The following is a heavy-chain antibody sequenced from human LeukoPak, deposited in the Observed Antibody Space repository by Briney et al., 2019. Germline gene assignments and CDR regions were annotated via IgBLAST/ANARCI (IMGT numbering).Heavy chain of an antibody. V-gene: IGHV6-1*01. D-gene: IGHD1-7*01. Sequence: SQTLSLTCVVSGDSVPGSGVGWHWIRQSPSRGLEWLGKTYYWSKWYYDYAIKSRITIKPDTSRNQFSLQLDSVTPDDTAMYFCARSKNYAFDFWGPGVLVTVSS. J-gene: IGHJ4*02. CDR2: TYYWSKWYY. CDR1: GDSVPGSGVG. CDR3: ARSKNYAFDF.